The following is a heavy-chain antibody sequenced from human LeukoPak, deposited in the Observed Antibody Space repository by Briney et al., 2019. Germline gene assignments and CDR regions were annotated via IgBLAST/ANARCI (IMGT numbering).Heavy chain of an antibody. V-gene: IGHV4-39*07. CDR3: ARSGCSSTSCYQADY. CDR2: IYYSGST. CDR1: GGSINSITNY. Sequence: SETLSLTCTVSGGSINSITNYWGWIRQPPGKGLEWIGSIYYSGSTYYNPSLKSRVTISIDTSKNQFSLKLSSVTAADTAVYYCARSGCSSTSCYQADYWGQGTLVTVSS. D-gene: IGHD2-2*01. J-gene: IGHJ4*02.